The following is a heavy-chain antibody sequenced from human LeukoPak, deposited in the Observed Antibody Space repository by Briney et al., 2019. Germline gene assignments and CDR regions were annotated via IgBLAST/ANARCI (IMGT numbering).Heavy chain of an antibody. J-gene: IGHJ6*03. Sequence: ASVKVSCKASGGTFSSYAISWVRQAPGQGLEWMGRIIPILGIANYAQKFQGRVTITADKSTSTAYMELSSLRSEDTAVYYCARQGAAGKYYYYYMDVWGKGTTVTVSS. CDR2: IIPILGIA. D-gene: IGHD6-13*01. V-gene: IGHV1-69*04. CDR1: GGTFSSYA. CDR3: ARQGAAGKYYYYYMDV.